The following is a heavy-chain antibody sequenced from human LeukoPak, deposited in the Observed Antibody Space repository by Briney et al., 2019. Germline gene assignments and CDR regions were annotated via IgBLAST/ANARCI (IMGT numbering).Heavy chain of an antibody. Sequence: SETLSLTCTVSGGSISSSSYYWGWIRQPPGKGLEWIGSIYYSGSTYYNPSLKSRVTISVDTSKNQFSLKLSSVTAADTAVHYCASPGVVVVGGCGYWGQGTLVTVSS. CDR2: IYYSGST. D-gene: IGHD2-15*01. CDR1: GGSISSSSYY. J-gene: IGHJ4*02. V-gene: IGHV4-39*01. CDR3: ASPGVVVVGGCGY.